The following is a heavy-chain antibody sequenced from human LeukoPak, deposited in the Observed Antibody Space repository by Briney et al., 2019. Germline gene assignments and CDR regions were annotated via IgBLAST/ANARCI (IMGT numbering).Heavy chain of an antibody. CDR1: GFTFSDYY. V-gene: IGHV3-11*04. CDR2: ISSSGSTI. D-gene: IGHD3-16*01. J-gene: IGHJ6*03. Sequence: GGSLRLSCAASGFTFSDYYMSWIRQAPGKGLEWVSYISSSGSTIYYADSVKGRFTISRDNAKNSLYLQMNSLRAEDTAVYYCARLIRLGYYYMDVWGKGTTVTVSS. CDR3: ARLIRLGYYYMDV.